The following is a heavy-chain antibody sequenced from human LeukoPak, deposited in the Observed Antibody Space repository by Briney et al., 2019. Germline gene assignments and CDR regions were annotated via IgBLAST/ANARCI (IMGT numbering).Heavy chain of an antibody. D-gene: IGHD3-9*01. J-gene: IGHJ4*02. CDR2: ISYDGSNK. Sequence: GRSLRLSCAASGFTFSSYAMHWVRQAPGKGLEWVAVISYDGSNKYYADSVKGRFTISRDNSKNTLYLQVNSLRAEDTAVYYCARGRRRYFDWLLATPNDYWGQGTLVTVSS. CDR3: ARGRRRYFDWLLATPNDY. CDR1: GFTFSSYA. V-gene: IGHV3-30-3*01.